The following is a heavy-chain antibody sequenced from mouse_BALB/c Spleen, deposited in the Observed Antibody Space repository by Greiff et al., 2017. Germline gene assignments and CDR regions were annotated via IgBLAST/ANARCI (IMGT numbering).Heavy chain of an antibody. Sequence: QVQLQQSGAELVRPGASVKLSCKAFGYTFTDYAMHWVKQTPVHGLEWIGAIHPGSGGTAYNQKFKGKATLTADKSSSTAYMELSSLTSEDSAVYACTKYYCGSTSYFDYWGQGTTLTVSS. CDR3: TKYYCGSTSYFDY. D-gene: IGHD1-1*01. CDR2: IHPGSGGT. CDR1: GYTFTDYA. V-gene: IGHV1-15*01. J-gene: IGHJ2*01.